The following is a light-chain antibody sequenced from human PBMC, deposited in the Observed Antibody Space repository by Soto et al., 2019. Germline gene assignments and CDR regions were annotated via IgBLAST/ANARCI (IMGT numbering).Light chain of an antibody. J-gene: IGKJ1*01. CDR2: GAS. Sequence: EIVMTQSPATLSVSPGERATLSCRASQSVSSNLAWYQQKPGQAPRRLIYGASTRASGIPARFSGSGSGTEFTLTISSLQSEDFAVYYCQQYNNWPPWTLGQGTMVESK. CDR3: QQYNNWPPWT. V-gene: IGKV3-15*01. CDR1: QSVSSN.